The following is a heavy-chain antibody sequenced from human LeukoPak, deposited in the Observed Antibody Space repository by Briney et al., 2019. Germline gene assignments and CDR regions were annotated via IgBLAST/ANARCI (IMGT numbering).Heavy chain of an antibody. J-gene: IGHJ4*02. CDR1: GFTFSDYS. Sequence: GSLRLSCAASGFTFSDYSMSWIRPPPGKGLEWIGEINHSGSTNYNPSLKSRVTISVDTSKNQFSLKLSSVTAADTAVYYCASFHDYYGSGSLDYWGQGTLVTVSS. V-gene: IGHV4-34*01. CDR3: ASFHDYYGSGSLDY. CDR2: INHSGST. D-gene: IGHD3-10*01.